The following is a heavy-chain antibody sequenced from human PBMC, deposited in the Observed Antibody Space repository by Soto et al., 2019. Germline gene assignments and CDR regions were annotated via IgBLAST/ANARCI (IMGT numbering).Heavy chain of an antibody. J-gene: IGHJ3*02. Sequence: ASVKVSCKSSGYIFTNFYLHWVRQAPGQGLEWMGVIFPNGDRTSYAQSFQGRVTMTRDTPTSTDQMELSSLTCEDTAVYFCAREAPSTGAFDIWGQGTMVTVSS. CDR2: IFPNGDRT. CDR3: AREAPSTGAFDI. V-gene: IGHV1-46*01. CDR1: GYIFTNFY. D-gene: IGHD2-8*02.